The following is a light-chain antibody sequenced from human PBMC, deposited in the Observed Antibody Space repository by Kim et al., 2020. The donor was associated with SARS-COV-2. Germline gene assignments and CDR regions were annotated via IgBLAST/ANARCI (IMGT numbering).Light chain of an antibody. CDR1: SLRSYY. V-gene: IGLV3-19*01. Sequence: VALGQTVRITCQGASLRSYYASWYQQKPGQAPVLVIYGKNNRPSGIPDRFSGSSSGNTASLTITGAQAEDEADYYCNSRDSSGNPLFGGGTQLTVL. CDR3: NSRDSSGNPL. J-gene: IGLJ2*01. CDR2: GKN.